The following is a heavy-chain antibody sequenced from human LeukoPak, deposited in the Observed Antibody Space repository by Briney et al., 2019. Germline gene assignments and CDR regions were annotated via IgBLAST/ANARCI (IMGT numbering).Heavy chain of an antibody. CDR2: IYYSGST. J-gene: IGHJ4*02. V-gene: IGHV4-59*01. Sequence: PSETLSLTCTVSGGSISSYYWSWIRQPPGKGLEWIGYIYYSGSTNYNPSLKSRVTISVDTSKNQFSLKLSSVTAADTAVYYCARGSRIAAAPHFDYWGQGTLVTVSS. CDR3: ARGSRIAAAPHFDY. D-gene: IGHD6-13*01. CDR1: GGSISSYY.